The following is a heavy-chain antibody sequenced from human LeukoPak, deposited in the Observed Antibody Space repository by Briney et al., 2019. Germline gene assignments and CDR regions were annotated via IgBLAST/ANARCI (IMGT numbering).Heavy chain of an antibody. CDR2: INPDTGGT. J-gene: IGHJ4*02. CDR3: ARVIVGNNYDILTGYYIPLHFDY. Sequence: ASVKVSCKASGYTFTGYYMHWVRQAPGQGLEWMGWINPDTGGTTYAQRFQGRVTMTRDTSISTAYMELSRLTSDDTAVYYCARVIVGNNYDILTGYYIPLHFDYWGQGTLVTVSS. V-gene: IGHV1-2*02. D-gene: IGHD3-9*01. CDR1: GYTFTGYY.